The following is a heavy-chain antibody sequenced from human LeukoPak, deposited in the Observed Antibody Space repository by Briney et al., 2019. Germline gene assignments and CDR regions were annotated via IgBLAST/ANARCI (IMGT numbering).Heavy chain of an antibody. D-gene: IGHD4/OR15-4a*01. CDR2: ISSSSSYI. CDR1: GFTFSSYS. Sequence: GGSLRLSCAASGFTFSSYSMNWVRQAPGKGLEWVSSISSSSSYIYYADSVKGRFTISRDNAKNSLYLQMNSLRAEDTAVYYCARSLGANYGDAFDIWGQGTMVTVSS. J-gene: IGHJ3*02. CDR3: ARSLGANYGDAFDI. V-gene: IGHV3-21*01.